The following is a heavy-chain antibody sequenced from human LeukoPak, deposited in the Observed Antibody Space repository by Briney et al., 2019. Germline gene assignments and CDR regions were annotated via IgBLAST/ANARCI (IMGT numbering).Heavy chain of an antibody. Sequence: SGTLSLTCAISGGSISSSNWWSWVRQPPAKGLEWIGEIYHSGSTNYSPSLKSRVTISVDKSKNQFSLKVTSVTAADTAVYYCARVSSGSYYFDSWGQGTLVTVSS. CDR3: ARVSSGSYYFDS. CDR1: GGSISSSNW. D-gene: IGHD1-26*01. CDR2: IYHSGST. V-gene: IGHV4-4*02. J-gene: IGHJ4*02.